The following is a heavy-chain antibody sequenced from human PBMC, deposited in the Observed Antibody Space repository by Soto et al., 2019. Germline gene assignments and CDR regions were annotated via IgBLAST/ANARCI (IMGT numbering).Heavy chain of an antibody. V-gene: IGHV5-51*01. CDR3: VRPDSTGYYSH. CDR1: GYSFTNYW. J-gene: IGHJ4*02. CDR2: INPADSDT. Sequence: GESLKISCKGSGYSFTNYWIGWVRQMPGKGLEWMGIINPADSDTRYSPSFQGQVTVSADKSISTAYLQRGSLKASDTAMYYCVRPDSTGYYSHWGQGTPVTVSS. D-gene: IGHD3-22*01.